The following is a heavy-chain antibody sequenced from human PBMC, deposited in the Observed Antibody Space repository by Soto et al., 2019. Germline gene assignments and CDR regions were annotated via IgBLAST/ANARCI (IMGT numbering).Heavy chain of an antibody. V-gene: IGHV1-58*02. D-gene: IGHD6-13*01. CDR1: GFTFTSSA. CDR3: AAALWYSRSWHDDYYCMDV. Sequence: QMQLVQSGPEVKKPGTSVKVSCKASGFTFTSSAMQWVRQARGQRLEWIGWIVVGSGNTNYAQKFQDRVTITRVIATSTAYMELSGLRSEDTAVYYGAAALWYSRSWHDDYYCMDVWGQGTTVTFSS. J-gene: IGHJ6*01. CDR2: IVVGSGNT.